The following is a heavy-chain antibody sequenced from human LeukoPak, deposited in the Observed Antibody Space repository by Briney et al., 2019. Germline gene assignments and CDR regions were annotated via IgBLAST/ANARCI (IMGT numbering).Heavy chain of an antibody. CDR3: ARGVTIFGVVIHSSEMVGYFDY. Sequence: TGGSLRLSCAASGFTFDDYAMHWVRQAPGKGLEWVSGISWNSGSIGYADSVKGRFTISRDNAKNSLYLQMNSLRAEDMALYYCARGVTIFGVVIHSSEMVGYFDYWGQGTLVTVSS. J-gene: IGHJ4*02. CDR1: GFTFDDYA. V-gene: IGHV3-9*03. D-gene: IGHD3-3*01. CDR2: ISWNSGSI.